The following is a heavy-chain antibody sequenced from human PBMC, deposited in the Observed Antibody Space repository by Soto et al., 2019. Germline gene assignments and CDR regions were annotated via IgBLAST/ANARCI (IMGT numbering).Heavy chain of an antibody. V-gene: IGHV3-64D*06. CDR2: ISSNGGST. CDR1: GFTFSSYA. Sequence: GGSLRLSCSASGFTFSSYAMHWVRQAPGKGLEYVSAISSNGGSTYYADSVKGRFTISRDNSKNTLYLQMSSLRAEDTAVYYCSNLAANYGMDVWGQGTTVTVSS. J-gene: IGHJ6*02. D-gene: IGHD6-6*01. CDR3: SNLAANYGMDV.